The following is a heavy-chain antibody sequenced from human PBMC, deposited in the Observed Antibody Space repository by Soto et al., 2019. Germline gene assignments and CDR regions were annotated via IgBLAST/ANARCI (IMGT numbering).Heavy chain of an antibody. J-gene: IGHJ6*02. CDR2: IDGSGGNT. CDR3: VPPWRYPILDDMDG. V-gene: IGHV3-23*01. Sequence: GGSLRLSCAASGFTFSSCAMSWVRQAPGKGLEWVSTIDGSGGNTHYADSVKGRFTISRDNFKSTLFLQMNSLRVEDTAVYYCVPPWRYPILDDMDGWGQGTTVTVSS. D-gene: IGHD2-2*02. CDR1: GFTFSSCA.